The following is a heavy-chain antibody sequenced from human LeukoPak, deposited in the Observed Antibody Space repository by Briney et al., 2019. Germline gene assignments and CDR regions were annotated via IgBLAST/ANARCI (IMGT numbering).Heavy chain of an antibody. CDR2: IYYGGST. J-gene: IGHJ5*02. D-gene: IGHD3-22*01. CDR1: GGSISSSSYY. V-gene: IGHV4-39*06. CDR3: APPPYYYEANGYSVA. Sequence: SETQSLPCTVSGGSISSSSYYWGWVRQPPGRGLEWIGGIYYGGSTYYNPSLKSRAPISVAPSKNQSTLNLSSVTAAATAVYYCAPPPYYYEANGYSVAWGQGTLVTVSS.